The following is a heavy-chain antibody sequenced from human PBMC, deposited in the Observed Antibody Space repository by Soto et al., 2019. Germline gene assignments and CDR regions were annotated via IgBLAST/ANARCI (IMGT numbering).Heavy chain of an antibody. D-gene: IGHD4-4*01. CDR2: IFPRDSDT. J-gene: IGHJ4*02. CDR1: GYTFTNYW. Sequence: ESLKISCQASGYTFTNYWIAWVRHMPGRGLEWMGLIFPRDSDTRYNSSFEGQVTISTDSSIATAYLQWTSLKASDTATYFCARLGSLLQPIDYWGQRTPVTVSS. V-gene: IGHV5-51*01. CDR3: ARLGSLLQPIDY.